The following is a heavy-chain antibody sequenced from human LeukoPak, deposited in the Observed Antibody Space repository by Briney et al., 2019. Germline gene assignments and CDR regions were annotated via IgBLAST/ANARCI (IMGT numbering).Heavy chain of an antibody. Sequence: PSETLSLTCAVSGGSISSGGYSWSWIRQPPGKGLEWIGYIYHSGSTYYNPSLKSRVTISVDRSKNQSSLKLSSVTAADTAVYYCARGGVAGNDLWGRGTLVTASS. CDR2: IYHSGST. D-gene: IGHD3-10*01. CDR3: ARGGVAGNDL. J-gene: IGHJ2*01. CDR1: GGSISSGGYS. V-gene: IGHV4-30-2*01.